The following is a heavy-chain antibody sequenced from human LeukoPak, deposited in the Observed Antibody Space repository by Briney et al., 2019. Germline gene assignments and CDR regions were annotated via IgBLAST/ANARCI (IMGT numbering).Heavy chain of an antibody. Sequence: PSETLSLTCSVSGGSISNYYWSWIRQPAGKGLEWIGSIYYSGSTNYNPSLKSRATLSVDTSKNHFSLKLTSVTAADTAVYYCARSGSYFDSWGQGTLVTVSS. V-gene: IGHV4-59*01. CDR2: IYYSGST. CDR1: GGSISNYY. J-gene: IGHJ4*02. CDR3: ARSGSYFDS. D-gene: IGHD1-26*01.